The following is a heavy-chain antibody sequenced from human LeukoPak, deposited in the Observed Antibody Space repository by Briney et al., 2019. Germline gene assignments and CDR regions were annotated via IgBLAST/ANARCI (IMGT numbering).Heavy chain of an antibody. CDR1: GFTFSNYW. V-gene: IGHV3-7*05. Sequence: GGSLRLSCAASGFTFSNYWMSWVRQAPGKGLEWVANIDQDGSEKYYVDSVKGRFTISRDSAKNSLYLQMNSLRAEDTAMYFCARDEKYAFDIWGQGTMVTVSS. CDR3: ARDEKYAFDI. CDR2: IDQDGSEK. J-gene: IGHJ3*02.